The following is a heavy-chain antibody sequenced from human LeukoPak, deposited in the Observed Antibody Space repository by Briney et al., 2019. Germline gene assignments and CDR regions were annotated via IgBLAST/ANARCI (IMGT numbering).Heavy chain of an antibody. CDR1: GYTFTSYD. D-gene: IGHD6-6*01. CDR2: MNPNSGNT. CDR3: ARAQKSVAARTNWFDP. J-gene: IGHJ5*02. V-gene: IGHV1-8*01. Sequence: ASVKVSCKASGYTFTSYDINWVRQATGQGLEWMGWMNPNSGNTGYAQKFQGRVTMTRDTSISTAYMELSRLRSDDTAVYYCARAQKSVAARTNWFDPWGQGTLVTVSS.